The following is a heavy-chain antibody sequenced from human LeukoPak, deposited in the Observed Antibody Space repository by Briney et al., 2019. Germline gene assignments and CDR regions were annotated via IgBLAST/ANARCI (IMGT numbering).Heavy chain of an antibody. CDR3: AKVTVVLRYFDWLYNPFDY. D-gene: IGHD3-9*01. Sequence: GGSLRLSCAASGFTFSSYAMSWVRQAPGKGLEWVSAISGSGGSTYYADSVKGRFTISRDNSKNTLYLQMNSRRAEDTAVYYCAKVTVVLRYFDWLYNPFDYWGQGTLVTVSS. CDR2: ISGSGGST. J-gene: IGHJ4*02. V-gene: IGHV3-23*01. CDR1: GFTFSSYA.